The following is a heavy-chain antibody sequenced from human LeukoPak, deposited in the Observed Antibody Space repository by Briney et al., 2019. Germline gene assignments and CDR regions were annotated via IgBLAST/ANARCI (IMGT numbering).Heavy chain of an antibody. CDR2: INHSGST. J-gene: IGHJ4*02. Sequence: SETPSLTCAVYGGSFSGYYWSWIRQPPGRGLEWIGEINHSGSTNYNPSLKSRVTISVDTSKNQFSLKLSSVTAADTAVYYCAREIYYGSGSYHDYWGQGTLVTVSS. D-gene: IGHD3-10*01. CDR3: AREIYYGSGSYHDY. V-gene: IGHV4-34*01. CDR1: GGSFSGYY.